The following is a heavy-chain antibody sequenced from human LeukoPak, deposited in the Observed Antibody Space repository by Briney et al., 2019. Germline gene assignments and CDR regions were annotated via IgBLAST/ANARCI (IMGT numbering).Heavy chain of an antibody. Sequence: GGSLRLSCAASGFTFSSYAMSWVRQAPGKGLEWVSAISGSGGSTYYADSVKGRFTISRDISKNTLYLQMNSLRAEDTAVYYCANQRRGSGSYYYYYYMDVWGKGTTVTISS. CDR3: ANQRRGSGSYYYYYYMDV. D-gene: IGHD3-10*01. J-gene: IGHJ6*03. V-gene: IGHV3-23*01. CDR2: ISGSGGST. CDR1: GFTFSSYA.